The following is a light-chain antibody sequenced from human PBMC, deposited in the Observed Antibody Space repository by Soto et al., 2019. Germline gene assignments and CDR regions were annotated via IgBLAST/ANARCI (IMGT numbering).Light chain of an antibody. CDR1: SSNIGSNY. CDR2: ENN. J-gene: IGLJ1*01. V-gene: IGLV1-51*02. CDR3: GTWDSSLSAYV. Sequence: QSVLTQPPSVSAAPGQKVTISCSGSSSNIGSNYVSWYQQLPGTAPKLLIYENNKRPSGILDRFSGSKSGTSATLGITGLQTGDEADYYCGTWDSSLSAYVFGTGTKFTVL.